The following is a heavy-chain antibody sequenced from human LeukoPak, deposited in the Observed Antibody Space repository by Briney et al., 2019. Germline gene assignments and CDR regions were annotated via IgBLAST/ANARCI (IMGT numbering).Heavy chain of an antibody. CDR2: ISSSGVYI. D-gene: IGHD6-19*01. V-gene: IGHV3-21*04. CDR1: GFTFSSYA. CDR3: AKVYSAGWYPGYFDY. J-gene: IGHJ4*02. Sequence: GGSLRLSCAASGFTFSSYAMHWVRQAPGKGLEWVSSISSSGVYIYYADSLKGRFTISRDNAKDSLYLQMNSLRAEDTAVYYCAKVYSAGWYPGYFDYWGQGTLVTVSS.